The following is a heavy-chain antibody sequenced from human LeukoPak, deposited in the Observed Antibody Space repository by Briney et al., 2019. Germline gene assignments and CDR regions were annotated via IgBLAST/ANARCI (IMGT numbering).Heavy chain of an antibody. J-gene: IGHJ4*02. CDR1: GFTFSDYT. V-gene: IGHV3-23*01. CDR2: ISNNGGYT. D-gene: IGHD2-15*01. CDR3: AKQLGYCSDGSCYFPY. Sequence: GGSLRLSCAASGFTFSDYTMNWVRQAPGKGLEWVSAISNNGGYTYYADSVQGRFTISRDNSKSTLCLQMNSLRAEDTAVYYCAKQLGYCSDGSCYFPYWGQGTLVTVSS.